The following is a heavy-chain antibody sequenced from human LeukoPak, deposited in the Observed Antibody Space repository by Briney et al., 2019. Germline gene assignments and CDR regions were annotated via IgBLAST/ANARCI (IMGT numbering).Heavy chain of an antibody. CDR3: ARERYCGGDCYPPGHFDY. CDR1: GGTFSSYA. J-gene: IGHJ4*02. V-gene: IGHV1-69*05. Sequence: SVKVSCKASGGTFSSYAISWVRQAPGQGLEWMGGIIPIFGTANYAQKFQGRVTITTDESTSTAYMELSRLRSDDTAVYYCARERYCGGDCYPPGHFDYWGQGTLVTVSS. D-gene: IGHD2-21*02. CDR2: IIPIFGTA.